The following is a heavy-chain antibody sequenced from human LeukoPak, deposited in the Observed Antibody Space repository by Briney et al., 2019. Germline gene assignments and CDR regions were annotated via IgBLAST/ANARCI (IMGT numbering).Heavy chain of an antibody. Sequence: ASVKVSCKASGGTFSSYAISWVRQAPGQGLEWMGGIIPIFGTANYAQKFQGRVTITADESTSTAYMELSSLRSEDTAVYYCASGYCSGGSCYSRIYYYYGMDVWGQGTTVTVSS. CDR3: ASGYCSGGSCYSRIYYYYGMDV. CDR1: GGTFSSYA. CDR2: IIPIFGTA. D-gene: IGHD2-15*01. V-gene: IGHV1-69*13. J-gene: IGHJ6*02.